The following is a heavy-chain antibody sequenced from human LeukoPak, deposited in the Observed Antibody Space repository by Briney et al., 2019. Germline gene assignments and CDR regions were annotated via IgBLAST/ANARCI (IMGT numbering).Heavy chain of an antibody. J-gene: IGHJ3*02. Sequence: GASLKISCKGSGYSFNNYWIGWVRQMPGKGLEWMGIIYPGDSDTRYSPSFQGQVTISADKSISTAFLQWSSLKASDTAMYYCARGGDSYGYLVAFDIWGQGTMVTVSS. V-gene: IGHV5-51*01. CDR1: GYSFNNYW. CDR3: ARGGDSYGYLVAFDI. CDR2: IYPGDSDT. D-gene: IGHD5-18*01.